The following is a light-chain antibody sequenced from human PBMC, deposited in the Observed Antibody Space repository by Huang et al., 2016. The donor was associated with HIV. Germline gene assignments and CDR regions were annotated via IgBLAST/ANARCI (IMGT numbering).Light chain of an antibody. Sequence: EIQMTQSPSSLSASVGDRVTITCRASQIISNYLSWYQYRPWGSPKRLVYAASTLQSGVPSRFSGSTVGADFTLTISNLQPEYSATYYCLQSYSVPLTFGGGTQVEIK. CDR1: QIISNY. CDR2: AAS. CDR3: LQSYSVPLT. V-gene: IGKV1-39*01. J-gene: IGKJ4*01.